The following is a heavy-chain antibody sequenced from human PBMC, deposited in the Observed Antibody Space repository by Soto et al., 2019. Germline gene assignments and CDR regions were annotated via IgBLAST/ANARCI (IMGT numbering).Heavy chain of an antibody. CDR1: GGSISSGDYY. V-gene: IGHV4-30-4*01. Sequence: LSLTCTVSGGSISSGDYYWSWIRQPPGKGLEWIGYIYYSGSTYYNPSLKSRVTISVDTSKNQFSLKLSSVTAADTAVYYCARAQGSGFLVSWGQGTLVTGSS. CDR2: IYYSGST. CDR3: ARAQGSGFLVS. D-gene: IGHD3-10*01. J-gene: IGHJ4*02.